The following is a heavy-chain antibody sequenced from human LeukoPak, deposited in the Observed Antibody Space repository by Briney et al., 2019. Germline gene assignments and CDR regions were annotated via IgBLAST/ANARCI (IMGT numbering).Heavy chain of an antibody. V-gene: IGHV1-18*03. D-gene: IGHD2-15*01. CDR1: GYTFTIYG. Sequence: GASVKVSFKASGYTFTIYGISWVRQAPGQGLEWMGWISAYNGNTYYAPNLQGRVTMTTDTSTSTAYMELRSLRSDDMAVYYCARDNLAAIAGWGLDYWGQGTLVTVSS. CDR2: ISAYNGNT. J-gene: IGHJ4*02. CDR3: ARDNLAAIAGWGLDY.